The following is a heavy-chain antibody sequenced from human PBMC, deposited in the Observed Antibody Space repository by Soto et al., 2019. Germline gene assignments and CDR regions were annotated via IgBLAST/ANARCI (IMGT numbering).Heavy chain of an antibody. CDR3: AKEGSGGSGSYYRHFYD. J-gene: IGHJ4*02. D-gene: IGHD3-10*01. CDR1: GFTFSSYA. V-gene: IGHV3-23*01. CDR2: ISGSGGST. Sequence: EVQLLESGGGLVQPGGSLRLSCAASGFTFSSYAMSWVRQAPGKGLELVSAISGSGGSTYYADSVKGRFTISRDNSKNTLYLQMTSLRAEDTAVYYCAKEGSGGSGSYYRHFYDWGQGTLFTVSS.